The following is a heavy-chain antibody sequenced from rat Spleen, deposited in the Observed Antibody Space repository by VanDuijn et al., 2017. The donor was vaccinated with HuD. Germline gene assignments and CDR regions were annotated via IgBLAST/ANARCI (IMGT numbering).Heavy chain of an antibody. CDR2: ISSDGGRN. V-gene: IGHV5-17*01. D-gene: IGHD1-7*01. J-gene: IGHJ3*01. CDR1: GFTFSDYA. Sequence: EVQLVESGGGLVQPGRSLKLSCAASGFTFSDYAMAWVRQAPKKGLEWVATISSDGGRNFYRDSVKGRFTVSRENAKSTLYFLMDSLRSEDTATYYCQWGIVGFAYWGQGTLVTVSS. CDR3: QWGIVGFAY.